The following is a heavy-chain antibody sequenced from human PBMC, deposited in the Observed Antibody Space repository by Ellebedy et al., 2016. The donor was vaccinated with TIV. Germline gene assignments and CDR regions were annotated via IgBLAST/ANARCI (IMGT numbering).Heavy chain of an antibody. Sequence: GGSLRLSXAASGFTFSSYSMNWVRQAPGKGLEWVSSISSSSSYIYYADSVKGRFTISRDNAKNSLYLQMNSLRAEDTAVYYCAREGPGRRGVPAAMRGRNFDYWGQGTLVTVSS. CDR3: AREGPGRRGVPAAMRGRNFDY. CDR1: GFTFSSYS. V-gene: IGHV3-21*01. J-gene: IGHJ4*02. D-gene: IGHD2-2*01. CDR2: ISSSSSYI.